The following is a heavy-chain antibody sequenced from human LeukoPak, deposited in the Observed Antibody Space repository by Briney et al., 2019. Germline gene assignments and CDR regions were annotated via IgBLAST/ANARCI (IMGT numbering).Heavy chain of an antibody. CDR2: ISGSGGST. CDR3: AKSPATLLLIDY. J-gene: IGHJ4*02. CDR1: GFTFSSHW. Sequence: GGSLRLSCTASGFTFSSHWMTWVRQPPGKGLEWVSAISGSGGSTYYADSVKGRFTISRDNSKNTLYLQMNSLRAEDTAVYYCAKSPATLLLIDYRGQGTLVTVSS. D-gene: IGHD1-26*01. V-gene: IGHV3-23*01.